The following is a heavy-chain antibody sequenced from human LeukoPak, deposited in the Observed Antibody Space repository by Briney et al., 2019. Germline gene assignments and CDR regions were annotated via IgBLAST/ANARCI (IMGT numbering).Heavy chain of an antibody. CDR2: ISYDGSNK. V-gene: IGHV3-30*04. D-gene: IGHD4-11*01. Sequence: GGSLRLSCAASGFTFSSYAMHWVRQAPGKGLEWVAVISYDGSNKYYAGSVKGRFTISRDNSKSTLYLQMNSLRAEDTAVYYCARVRPGSNYVDFDYWGQGTLVTVSS. J-gene: IGHJ4*02. CDR3: ARVRPGSNYVDFDY. CDR1: GFTFSSYA.